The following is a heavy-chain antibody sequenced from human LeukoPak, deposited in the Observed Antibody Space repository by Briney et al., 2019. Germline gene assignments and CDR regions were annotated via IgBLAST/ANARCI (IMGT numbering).Heavy chain of an antibody. Sequence: SQTLSLTRTVSGGSISSGGYYWSWIRQHPGKGLEWIGYIYYSGSTYYNPSLKSRVTISVDTSKNQFSLKLSSVTAADTAVYYCARGVGEYCSGGSCYPFDYWGQGTLVTVSS. CDR2: IYYSGST. CDR1: GGSISSGGYY. V-gene: IGHV4-31*03. CDR3: ARGVGEYCSGGSCYPFDY. D-gene: IGHD2-15*01. J-gene: IGHJ4*02.